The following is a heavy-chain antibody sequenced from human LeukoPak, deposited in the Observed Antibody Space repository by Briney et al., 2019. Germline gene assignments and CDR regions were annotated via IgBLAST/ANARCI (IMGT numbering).Heavy chain of an antibody. D-gene: IGHD6-19*01. CDR3: AREYSSGWFPGYFDY. CDR2: ISYDGSNK. CDR1: GFTFSSYG. V-gene: IGHV3-30*19. Sequence: GRSLRLSCAASGFTFSSYGMHWVRQAPGKGLEWVAVISYDGSNKYYADSVKGRFTISRDNSKNTLYLQMNSLRAEDTAVYYCAREYSSGWFPGYFDYWGQGTLVTVSS. J-gene: IGHJ4*02.